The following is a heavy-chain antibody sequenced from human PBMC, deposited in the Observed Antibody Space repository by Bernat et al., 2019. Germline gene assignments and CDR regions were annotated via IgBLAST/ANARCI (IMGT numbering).Heavy chain of an antibody. J-gene: IGHJ4*02. CDR2: IGGSGSTT. Sequence: EVQLLESGGGLVQPGGSLRLSCAAAGFTFSTYGMTWVRRAPGRGLEWVSAIGGSGSTTYCAGSVKGRFTISRDNSKNTVSLQMNSLRAEDTAIYYCAKIISGTGIAYWGQGTMVTVSA. V-gene: IGHV3-23*01. D-gene: IGHD6-13*01. CDR1: GFTFSTYG. CDR3: AKIISGTGIAY.